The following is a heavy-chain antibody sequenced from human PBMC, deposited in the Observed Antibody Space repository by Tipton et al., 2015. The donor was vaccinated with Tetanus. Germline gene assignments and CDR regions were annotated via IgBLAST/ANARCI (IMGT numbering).Heavy chain of an antibody. CDR1: GFTFSSYA. D-gene: IGHD1-1*01. J-gene: IGHJ4*02. CDR3: VRVNGGY. Sequence: SLRLSCAASGFTFSSYAMSWVRQAPGKGLEWVSAISGSGGSTYYADSVKGRFTISRDNAKNTLFLQMNTLRAEDTAVYYCVRVNGGYWGQGTLVTVSS. V-gene: IGHV3-23*01. CDR2: ISGSGGST.